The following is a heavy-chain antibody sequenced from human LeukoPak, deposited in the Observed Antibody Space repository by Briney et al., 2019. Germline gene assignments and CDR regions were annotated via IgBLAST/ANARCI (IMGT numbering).Heavy chain of an antibody. D-gene: IGHD3-10*01. CDR1: GYSFTSYW. Sequence: GESLKISCKGSGYSFTSYWIGWVRQMPGKGLEWMGIIYPGDSDTRYSPSFQGQVTISADKSISTAYLQWSSLKASDTAMYYCARLLGGYYYGSGSLSGMDVWGQGSTVTVSS. CDR2: IYPGDSDT. J-gene: IGHJ6*02. CDR3: ARLLGGYYYGSGSLSGMDV. V-gene: IGHV5-51*03.